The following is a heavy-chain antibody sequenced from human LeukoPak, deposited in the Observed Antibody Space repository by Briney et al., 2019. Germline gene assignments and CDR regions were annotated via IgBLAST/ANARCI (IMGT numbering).Heavy chain of an antibody. V-gene: IGHV3-11*01. CDR1: GFTFSDYY. CDR3: ARCRQGGYYYDSSGYDY. D-gene: IGHD3-22*01. Sequence: GGSLRLSCAASGFTFSDYYMTWIRQAPGKGLEWVSHISSSGSTIYYADSVKGRFTISRDNAKNSLYLQMNSLRAEDTAVYYCARCRQGGYYYDSSGYDYWGQGTLVTVSS. CDR2: ISSSGSTI. J-gene: IGHJ4*02.